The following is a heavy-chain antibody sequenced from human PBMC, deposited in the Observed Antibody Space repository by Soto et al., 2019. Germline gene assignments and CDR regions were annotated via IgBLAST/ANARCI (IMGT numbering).Heavy chain of an antibody. CDR1: GYTFTSYG. Sequence: GASVKVSCKASGYTFTSYGISWERQAPGQGLEWMGWISAYTGNTNSAQKLQGRVTMTTDTSTSTAYMELRSLRSDDTAVYYCARDYGFGELFDPWGQGTLVTVSS. CDR3: ARDYGFGELFDP. J-gene: IGHJ5*02. D-gene: IGHD3-10*01. CDR2: ISAYTGNT. V-gene: IGHV1-18*01.